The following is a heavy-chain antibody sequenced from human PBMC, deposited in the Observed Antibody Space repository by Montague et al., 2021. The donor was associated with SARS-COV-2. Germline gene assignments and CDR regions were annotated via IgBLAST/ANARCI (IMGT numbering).Heavy chain of an antibody. J-gene: IGHJ4*02. V-gene: IGHV3-9*01. D-gene: IGHD3-10*01. CDR2: ISWNSGSI. Sequence: SLRLSFAASGFTFGDYAMHWVRQAPGKGLEWVSGISWNSGSIGYADSVKGRFTISRDNAKNSLYLQMNSLRAEDTALYYCAKDITMVRGAVLDNWGQETLVTVSS. CDR1: GFTFGDYA. CDR3: AKDITMVRGAVLDN.